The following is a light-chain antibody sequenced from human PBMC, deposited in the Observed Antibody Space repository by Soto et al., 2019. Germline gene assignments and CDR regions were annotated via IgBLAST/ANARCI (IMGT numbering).Light chain of an antibody. CDR1: QSVSSN. V-gene: IGKV3-15*01. CDR3: QQYNNWPIT. CDR2: GAS. J-gene: IGKJ5*01. Sequence: EIVMTQSPSTLSVSPGSRPTLACRASQSVSSNLAWYQQKHGQAPRLIIYGASTRATGIPARFSGSGYGTEFNLTISSLQSEDFAVYYCQQYNNWPITFGQGTRLEIK.